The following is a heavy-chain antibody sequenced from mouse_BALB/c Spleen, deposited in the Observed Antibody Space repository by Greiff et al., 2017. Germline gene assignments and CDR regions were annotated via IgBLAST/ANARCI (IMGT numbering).Heavy chain of an antibody. D-gene: IGHD1-2*01. J-gene: IGHJ3*01. V-gene: IGHV1-7*01. Sequence: QVQLKQSGAELAKPGASVKMSCKASGYTFTSYWMHWVKQRPGQGLEWIGYINPSTGYTEYNQKFKDKATLTADKSSSTAYMQLSSLTSEDSAVYYCGREGDYGFWFAYWGQGTLVTVSA. CDR1: GYTFTSYW. CDR3: GREGDYGFWFAY. CDR2: INPSTGYT.